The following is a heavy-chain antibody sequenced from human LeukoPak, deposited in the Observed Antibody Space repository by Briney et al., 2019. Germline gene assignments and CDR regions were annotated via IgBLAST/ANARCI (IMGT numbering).Heavy chain of an antibody. D-gene: IGHD6-19*01. J-gene: IGHJ4*02. CDR3: ARLLYAYGYSSGYVDY. Sequence: PSETLSLTCTVSGGSISSRSYYWGWIRHPPGKGLEWIGSIYYSGNNYYNPSLKSRVTISVDTSKNQFSLKLSSVTAADTAVYYCARLLYAYGYSSGYVDYWGQGTLVTVSS. CDR2: IYYSGNN. V-gene: IGHV4-39*01. CDR1: GGSISSRSYY.